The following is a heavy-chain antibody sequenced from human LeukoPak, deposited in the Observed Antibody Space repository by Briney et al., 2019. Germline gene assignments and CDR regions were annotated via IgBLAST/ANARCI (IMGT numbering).Heavy chain of an antibody. V-gene: IGHV1-24*01. J-gene: IGHJ4*02. CDR3: ATDLRYLPRDYYDSSGPQTGGAY. CDR2: FDPEDGET. CDR1: GYTLTELS. D-gene: IGHD3-22*01. Sequence: ASVKVSCKVSGYTLTELSMHWVRQAPGKGLEWMGGFDPEDGETIYAQKFQGRVTMTEDTSTDTAYMELSSLRSEDTAVYYCATDLRYLPRDYYDSSGPQTGGAYWGQGTLVTVSS.